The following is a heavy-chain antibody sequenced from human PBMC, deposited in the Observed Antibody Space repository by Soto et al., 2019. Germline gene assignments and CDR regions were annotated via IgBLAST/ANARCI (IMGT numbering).Heavy chain of an antibody. CDR2: MNPNSGNT. V-gene: IGHV1-8*01. Sequence: ASVKVSCKSFGFTSYDINWVRQATGQGLEWMGWMNPNSGNTGYAQKFQGRVTMTRNTSISTAYMELSSLRSEDTAVYYCARGMAHDYWGQGTLVTVSS. CDR1: GFTSYD. CDR3: ARGMAHDY. J-gene: IGHJ4*02.